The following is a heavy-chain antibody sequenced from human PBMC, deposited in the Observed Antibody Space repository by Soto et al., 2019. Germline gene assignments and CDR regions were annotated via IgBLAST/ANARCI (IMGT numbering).Heavy chain of an antibody. Sequence: EVQLVESGGGLVKPGGSLRLSCAASGFTFSSYSMNWVRQAPGKGLEWVSSISSSSSYIYYADSVKGRFTISRDNAKNSLYLQMNSLRAEDTAVYYCARGPLCVAGSCYPKQKRTTYFQHWGQGTLVTVSS. CDR1: GFTFSSYS. D-gene: IGHD2-15*01. J-gene: IGHJ1*01. CDR2: ISSSSSYI. CDR3: ARGPLCVAGSCYPKQKRTTYFQH. V-gene: IGHV3-21*01.